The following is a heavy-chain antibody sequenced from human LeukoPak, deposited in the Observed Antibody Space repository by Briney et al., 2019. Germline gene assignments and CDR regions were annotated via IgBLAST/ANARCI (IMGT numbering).Heavy chain of an antibody. CDR3: ARDFHGGSSAYYFNY. CDR2: IYYSVST. V-gene: IGHV4-31*03. Sequence: PSETLSLTCTVSGGSINSGGYYWTWIRQHPGKGLEWIGYIYYSVSTYYNPSLKSRVTISVDTSKNQFSLKLSSVTAADTAVYYCARDFHGGSSAYYFNYWGQGTLVTVSS. D-gene: IGHD1-26*01. J-gene: IGHJ4*02. CDR1: GGSINSGGYY.